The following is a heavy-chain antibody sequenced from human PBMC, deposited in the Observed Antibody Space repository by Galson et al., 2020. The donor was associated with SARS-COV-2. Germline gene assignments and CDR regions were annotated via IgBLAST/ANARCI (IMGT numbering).Heavy chain of an antibody. V-gene: IGHV2-26*01. CDR3: ARIRSWEWRVSGSYPTNWFDP. Sequence: KMSVPTLVKPTETLTLTCTVSGFSLSNARLGVSWIRQPPGKALEWLAHIFSNDEKSYSTSLQSRLTISKHTSKRQVVLTMNNMDPVDTATYYCARIRSWEWRVSGSYPTNWFDPWGQGTMVTVSS. CDR2: IFSNDEK. CDR1: GFSLSNARLG. J-gene: IGHJ5*02. D-gene: IGHD3-10*01.